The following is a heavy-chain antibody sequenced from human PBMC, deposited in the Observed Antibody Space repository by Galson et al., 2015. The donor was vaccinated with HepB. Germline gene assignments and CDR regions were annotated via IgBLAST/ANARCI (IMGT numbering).Heavy chain of an antibody. V-gene: IGHV3-30*18. CDR3: AKGRDAAAIGLGLDV. J-gene: IGHJ6*02. D-gene: IGHD2-2*02. CDR1: GFIFSSYG. Sequence: SLRLSCAASGFIFSSYGMHWVRQVPGKGLEWVAVISYDGSKEHYVDSVKGRFAISRENSKNTLYLQMNSLRVEDTAIYYCAKGRDAAAIGLGLDVWGQGTTVTVS. CDR2: ISYDGSKE.